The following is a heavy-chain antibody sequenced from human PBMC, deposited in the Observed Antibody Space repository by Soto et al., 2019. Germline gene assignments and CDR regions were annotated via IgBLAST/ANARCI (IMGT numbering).Heavy chain of an antibody. D-gene: IGHD6-13*01. J-gene: IGHJ4*02. CDR1: GGSISSGDYY. V-gene: IGHV4-31*03. Sequence: QVQLQESGPGLVRPSQTLSLTCTVSGGSISSGDYYWSWIRQHPGRGLEWIGYVYYSGITFYNPPLKSRLTISVDTSKNLFYLRLGSVTAADTAVYYCAREMFSRTWYPGDWGQGTLVTVSS. CDR2: VYYSGIT. CDR3: AREMFSRTWYPGD.